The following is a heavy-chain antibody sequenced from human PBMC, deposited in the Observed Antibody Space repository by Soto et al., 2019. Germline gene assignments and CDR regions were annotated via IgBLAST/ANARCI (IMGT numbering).Heavy chain of an antibody. CDR3: ARWGCSGSNCNLNQRSFDL. D-gene: IGHD2-15*01. Sequence: QVQLVESGGGVVQPGRSLRLSCAASGFIFNEYGMHWVRQAPGKGLEWVAGIWYDGSNKYYADSVKGRFTFSRDNSKNTMSLQMNSLRVEDTAVYYCARWGCSGSNCNLNQRSFDLWGQGTLVTVS. CDR2: IWYDGSNK. J-gene: IGHJ4*02. V-gene: IGHV3-33*03. CDR1: GFIFNEYG.